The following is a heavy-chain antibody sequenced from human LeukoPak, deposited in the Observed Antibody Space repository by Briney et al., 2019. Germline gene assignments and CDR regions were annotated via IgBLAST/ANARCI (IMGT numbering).Heavy chain of an antibody. D-gene: IGHD3-22*01. V-gene: IGHV3-7*01. CDR2: IKQDGSEK. CDR3: ARGSARYYYDSSGYYDY. CDR1: GFTFSSYW. J-gene: IGHJ4*02. Sequence: PGGSLRLSCAASGFTFSSYWMSWVRQAPGKGLEWVANIKQDGSEKYYVDSVKGRFTISRDNAKNSLYLQMNSLRAEDTAVYYCARGSARYYYDSSGYYDYWGQGTLVTVSS.